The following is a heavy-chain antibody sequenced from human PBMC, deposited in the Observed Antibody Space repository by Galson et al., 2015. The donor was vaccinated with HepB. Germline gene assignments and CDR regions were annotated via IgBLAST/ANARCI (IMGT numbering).Heavy chain of an antibody. V-gene: IGHV3-7*03. CDR2: IKQDGSEK. J-gene: IGHJ4*02. CDR1: GFIFSTYW. D-gene: IGHD3-22*01. Sequence: SLRLSCAASGFIFSTYWMSWVRQAPGKGLEWVANIKQDGSEKYYVDSVKGRFTISRDNAKNSLYLQMNSLRDEDTAVYYCARDGANYYDSSGYYYWGQGTLVTVSS. CDR3: ARDGANYYDSSGYYY.